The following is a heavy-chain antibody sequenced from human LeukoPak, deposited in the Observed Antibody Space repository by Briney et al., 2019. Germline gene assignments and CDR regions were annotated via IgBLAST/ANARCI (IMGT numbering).Heavy chain of an antibody. CDR3: ARVDSHTDP. V-gene: IGHV1-69*04. D-gene: IGHD2-21*01. J-gene: IGHJ5*02. CDR2: IIPIFGIA. Sequence: SVKVSCKASGGTFSSYGISGVRQAPGQGLEWMGRIIPIFGIANYAQEFQGRVTITADKSTSTAYMELSSLRSEDTAVYYCARVDSHTDPWGQGTLVTVSS. CDR1: GGTFSSYG.